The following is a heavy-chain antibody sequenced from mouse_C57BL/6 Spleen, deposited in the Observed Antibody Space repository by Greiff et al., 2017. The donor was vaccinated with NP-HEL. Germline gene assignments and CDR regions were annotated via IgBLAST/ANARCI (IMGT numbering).Heavy chain of an antibody. CDR1: GYTFTSYW. J-gene: IGHJ3*01. V-gene: IGHV1-64*01. Sequence: QVQLQQPGAELVKPGASVKLSCTASGYTFTSYWMHWVKQRPGQGLEWIGMIHPNSGSTNYNEKFKSKATLTVDKSSSTAYMQLSSLTSEDSAVYYCARDYGSSPFAYWGQGTLVTVSA. CDR3: ARDYGSSPFAY. D-gene: IGHD1-1*01. CDR2: IHPNSGST.